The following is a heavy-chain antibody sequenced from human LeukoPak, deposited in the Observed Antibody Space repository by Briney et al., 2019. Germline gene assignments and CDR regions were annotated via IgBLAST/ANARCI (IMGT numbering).Heavy chain of an antibody. CDR3: ARDLDGDALNDAFDI. Sequence: ASVKVSCKASGYTFTSYYMHWVRQAPGQGLEWMGIINPSGGSTSYAQKFQGRVTMTRDTSTSTVYIELSSLRSEDTAVYYCARDLDGDALNDAFDIWGQGTMVTVSS. V-gene: IGHV1-46*01. J-gene: IGHJ3*02. CDR1: GYTFTSYY. CDR2: INPSGGST. D-gene: IGHD4-17*01.